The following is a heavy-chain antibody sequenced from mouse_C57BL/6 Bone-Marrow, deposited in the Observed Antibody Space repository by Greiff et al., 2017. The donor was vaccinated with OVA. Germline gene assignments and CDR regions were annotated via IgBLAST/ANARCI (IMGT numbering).Heavy chain of an antibody. CDR1: GFNIKDDY. Sequence: EVQLKQSGAELVRPGASVKLSCTASGFNIKDDYMHWVKQRPEQGLEWIGWIDPENGDTEYASKFQGKATITADTSSNTAYLQLSSLTSEDTAVYYCTSYFMDYWGQGTSVTVSS. V-gene: IGHV14-4*01. CDR3: TSYFMDY. J-gene: IGHJ4*01. D-gene: IGHD1-1*01. CDR2: IDPENGDT.